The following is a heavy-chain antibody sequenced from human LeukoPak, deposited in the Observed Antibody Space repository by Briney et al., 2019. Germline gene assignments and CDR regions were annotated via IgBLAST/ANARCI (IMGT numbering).Heavy chain of an antibody. J-gene: IGHJ4*02. V-gene: IGHV3-48*03. D-gene: IGHD6-6*01. CDR2: ISSSGSTI. Sequence: GRSLRLSCAASEFTFSSYDLNWVRQAPGKGLEWVSYISSSGSTIYYADSVKGRFTISRDNAKNSLYLQMNSLRAEDTAIYYCARFRYSSSDLDYWGQGTLVTVSS. CDR1: EFTFSSYD. CDR3: ARFRYSSSDLDY.